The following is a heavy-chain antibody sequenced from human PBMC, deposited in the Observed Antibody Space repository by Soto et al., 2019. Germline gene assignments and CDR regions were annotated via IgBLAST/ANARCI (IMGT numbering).Heavy chain of an antibody. Sequence: SVKVSCKASGGTFSSYAISWVRQAPGQGLEWMGGIIPIFGTANYAQKFQGRVTITADKSTSTAYMELSSLRSEDTAVYYCARAAGTNTESPSLNWFDAWGQGTLVTVSS. CDR2: IIPIFGTA. J-gene: IGHJ5*02. D-gene: IGHD5-12*01. V-gene: IGHV1-69*06. CDR3: ARAAGTNTESPSLNWFDA. CDR1: GGTFSSYA.